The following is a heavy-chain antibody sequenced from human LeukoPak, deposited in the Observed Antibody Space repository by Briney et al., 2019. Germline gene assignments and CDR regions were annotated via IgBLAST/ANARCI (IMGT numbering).Heavy chain of an antibody. CDR3: ARDNTLGDTAWWFDP. CDR1: GYTFTSYY. D-gene: IGHD1-26*01. Sequence: EASVKVSCEASGYTFTSYYMHWVRQAPGQGLEWMGLINPSGSSTTYAQKFQGRVTMTRDMSTSTDYMELTSLTSDDTAVYYCARDNTLGDTAWWFDPWGQGTLVTVSS. V-gene: IGHV1-46*01. CDR2: INPSGSST. J-gene: IGHJ5*02.